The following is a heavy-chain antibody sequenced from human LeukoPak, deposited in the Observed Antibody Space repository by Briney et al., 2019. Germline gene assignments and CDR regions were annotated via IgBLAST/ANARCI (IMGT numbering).Heavy chain of an antibody. D-gene: IGHD1-26*01. Sequence: SETLSLTCTVSGGSISSSSYCWGWIRQPPGKGLEWIGSIYYSGSTYYNPSLKSRVTISVDTSKNQFSLKLSSVTAADTAVYYCARRSTRFFDYWGQGTLVTVSS. V-gene: IGHV4-39*01. CDR3: ARRSTRFFDY. CDR1: GGSISSSSYC. J-gene: IGHJ4*02. CDR2: IYYSGST.